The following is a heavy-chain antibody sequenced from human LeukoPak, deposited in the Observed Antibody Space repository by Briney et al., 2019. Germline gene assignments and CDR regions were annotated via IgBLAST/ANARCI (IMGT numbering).Heavy chain of an antibody. CDR2: IHTSGRT. V-gene: IGHV4-4*07. D-gene: IGHD6-19*01. CDR3: AGRGLSTGWTFDY. J-gene: IGHJ4*01. Sequence: PSEALSLTRSVSGGSIDTYYWSWIRQPAGKGLEWIAQIHTSGRTDFNPSLKSRVSISMDTPNNQFSLMISSVTAADTAIYYCAGRGLSTGWTFDYWGHGTLVTVSS. CDR1: GGSIDTYY.